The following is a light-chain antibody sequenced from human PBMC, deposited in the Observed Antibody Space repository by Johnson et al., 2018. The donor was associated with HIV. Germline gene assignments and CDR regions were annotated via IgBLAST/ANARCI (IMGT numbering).Light chain of an antibody. CDR3: GTWDSSLNSYV. J-gene: IGLJ1*01. Sequence: QSALTQPPSVSAAPGQKVTISCSGSSSNIANNYVSWYQQLPGTAPKLLIYENNKRPSGIPDRFSGSKSGTSTTLGITGLQTGDEADYYCGTWDSSLNSYVFGTGTKVRVL. CDR2: ENN. V-gene: IGLV1-51*02. CDR1: SSNIANNY.